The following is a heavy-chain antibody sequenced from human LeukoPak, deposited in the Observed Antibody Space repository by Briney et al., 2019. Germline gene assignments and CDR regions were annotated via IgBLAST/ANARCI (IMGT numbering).Heavy chain of an antibody. D-gene: IGHD6-19*01. CDR1: GFTFNSYA. CDR3: AKLELAVADS. CDR2: ITNSGGST. Sequence: GGSLRLSCAASGFTFNSYAMSWVRQAPGKGLEWVSAITNSGGSTYYADSVKGRFTISRDNSKNTLYLQMHSLRAEDTAVYYCAKLELAVADSWGQGTLVTVSS. J-gene: IGHJ4*02. V-gene: IGHV3-23*01.